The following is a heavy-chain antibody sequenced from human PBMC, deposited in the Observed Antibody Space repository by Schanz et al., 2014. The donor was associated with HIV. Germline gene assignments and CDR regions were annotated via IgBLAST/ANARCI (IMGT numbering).Heavy chain of an antibody. D-gene: IGHD1-26*01. CDR1: GGSISSGGHF. CDR3: ARGGRSGYYYGMDV. CDR2: INYFGST. Sequence: QVQLQESGPGLVKPSQTLSLTCVVSGGSISSGGHFWSWIRQSPEKGLEWIGEINYFGSTNHNPSLKSRVTISIHTSKNQSSLRVNSVTAADTAVYYCARGGRSGYYYGMDVWGQGTKVTVSS. V-gene: IGHV4-30-4*07. J-gene: IGHJ6*02.